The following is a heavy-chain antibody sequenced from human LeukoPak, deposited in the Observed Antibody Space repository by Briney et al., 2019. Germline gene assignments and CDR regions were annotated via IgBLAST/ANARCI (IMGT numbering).Heavy chain of an antibody. V-gene: IGHV4-30-2*03. D-gene: IGHD7-27*01. CDR3: ARDGWGIDP. Sequence: SQTLSLTCAVFGGSISSGGYSWSWIRQPPGRGLEWIGSIYYSGSTYYNPSLKSRVTISVDTSKNQFSLKLSSVTAADTAVYYCARDGWGIDPWGQGTLVTVSS. CDR2: IYYSGST. J-gene: IGHJ5*02. CDR1: GGSISSGGYS.